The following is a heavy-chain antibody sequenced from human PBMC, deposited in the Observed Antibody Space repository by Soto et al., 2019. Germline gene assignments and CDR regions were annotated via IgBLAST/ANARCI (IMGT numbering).Heavy chain of an antibody. CDR3: AREGELTNAFDI. J-gene: IGHJ3*02. Sequence: EVQLVESGGGLVKPGGSLSLSCVASGFTFRSYTMNWVRQAPGKGPEWVSSISGSGGSIYYAESLKGPFTISRDNANNSLHLQMNSLRAEDTAVYYCAREGELTNAFDIWGQGTMVTVSP. CDR1: GFTFRSYT. D-gene: IGHD1-26*01. CDR2: ISGSGGSI. V-gene: IGHV3-21*01.